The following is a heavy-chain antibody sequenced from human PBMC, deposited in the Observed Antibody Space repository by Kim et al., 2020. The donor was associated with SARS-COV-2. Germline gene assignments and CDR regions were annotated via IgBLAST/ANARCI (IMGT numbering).Heavy chain of an antibody. CDR2: TYYRSKWYY. D-gene: IGHD3-10*01. V-gene: IGHV6-1*01. J-gene: IGHJ6*02. CDR3: ARVLHGSGSVAMDV. Sequence: SQTLSLTCAISGDRVSSNSATWTWIRQSPSRGLEWLGRTYYRSKWYYDYALSVRSRITINPDTSKNQFSLQLNSVTPEDTAVYYCARVLHGSGSVAMDVWGQGTTVTVSS. CDR1: GDRVSSNSAT.